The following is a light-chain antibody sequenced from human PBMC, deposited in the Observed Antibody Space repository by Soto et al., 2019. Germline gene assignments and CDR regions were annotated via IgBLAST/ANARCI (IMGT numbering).Light chain of an antibody. Sequence: QSALTQPASVSGAPGQSITISCTGTSSDVGGYNLVYWYQQHPGKAPKLMIYEGSKRPSGVSNRFSGSKSGNTASLTISGLQAEDEADYYCCSYAGSSTLVFGGGTKVTVL. CDR1: SSDVGGYNL. J-gene: IGLJ2*01. CDR2: EGS. V-gene: IGLV2-23*01. CDR3: CSYAGSSTLV.